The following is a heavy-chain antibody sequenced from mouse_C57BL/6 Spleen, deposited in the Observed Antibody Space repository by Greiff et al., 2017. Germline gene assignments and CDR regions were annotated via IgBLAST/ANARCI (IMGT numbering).Heavy chain of an antibody. CDR1: GFTFSSYT. Sequence: DVKLVESGGGLVKPGGSLKLSCAASGFTFSSYTMSWVRQTPEKRLEWVATISGGGGNTYYPDSVKGRFTISRDNAKNTLYLQMSSLRSEDTALYYCARHRGYYSNQYYFDYWGQGTTLTVSS. J-gene: IGHJ2*01. D-gene: IGHD2-5*01. CDR2: ISGGGGNT. CDR3: ARHRGYYSNQYYFDY. V-gene: IGHV5-9*01.